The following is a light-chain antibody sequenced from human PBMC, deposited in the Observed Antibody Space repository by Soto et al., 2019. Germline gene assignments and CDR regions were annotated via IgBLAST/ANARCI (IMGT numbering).Light chain of an antibody. V-gene: IGLV1-47*01. CDR3: AALDGILRGVV. CDR1: SSNIGNNY. Sequence: QSVLTQPPSASGTPGQRVSISCSGSSSNIGNNYAYWYQQLPGTAPKLLIYRNDQRPSGVPDRFSGSKSGTSASLAISGLRSEDEADYYCAALDGILRGVVFGGGTKVTVL. CDR2: RND. J-gene: IGLJ2*01.